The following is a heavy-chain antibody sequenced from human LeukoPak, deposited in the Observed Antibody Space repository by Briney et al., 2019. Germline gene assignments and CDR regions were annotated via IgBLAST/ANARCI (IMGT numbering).Heavy chain of an antibody. V-gene: IGHV3-30*04. CDR1: GFTFSSYA. Sequence: PGGSLRLSCAASGFTFSSYAMHWVRQAPGKGPEWVAVISYDGSNKYYADSVKGRFTISRDNSKNTLYLQMNSLRAEDTAVYYCAREDCSGGSCYSAGYYYYGMDVWGQGTTVTVSS. J-gene: IGHJ6*02. CDR2: ISYDGSNK. CDR3: AREDCSGGSCYSAGYYYYGMDV. D-gene: IGHD2-15*01.